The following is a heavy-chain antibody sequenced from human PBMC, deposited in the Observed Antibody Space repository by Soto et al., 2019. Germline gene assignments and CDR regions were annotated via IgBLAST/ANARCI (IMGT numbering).Heavy chain of an antibody. CDR2: ISYDGSNK. J-gene: IGHJ6*02. D-gene: IGHD3-9*01. CDR1: GFTFSSYA. V-gene: IGHV3-30-3*01. Sequence: RLSCAASGFTFSSYAMHWVRQAPGKGLEWVAVISYDGSNKYYADSVKGRFTISRDNSKNTLYLQMNSLRAEDTAVYYCASPTWPYYDILTGYYLSGMDVWGQGTTVTVSS. CDR3: ASPTWPYYDILTGYYLSGMDV.